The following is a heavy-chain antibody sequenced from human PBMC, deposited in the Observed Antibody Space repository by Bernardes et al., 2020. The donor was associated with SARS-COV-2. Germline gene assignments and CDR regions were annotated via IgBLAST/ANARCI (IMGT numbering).Heavy chain of an antibody. J-gene: IGHJ4*02. CDR2: INQHGSEI. Sequence: GGSLRLSCAGSGFMFSDYWMTWVRQAPGKGLEWVANINQHGSEIHYVDSVKGRFTISRDNAKNSLYLRMSSLRAEDTAVYYCTRDMTIVPTGIAYWGQGTLVTVSS. V-gene: IGHV3-7*05. CDR3: TRDMTIVPTGIAY. CDR1: GFMFSDYW. D-gene: IGHD2-8*01.